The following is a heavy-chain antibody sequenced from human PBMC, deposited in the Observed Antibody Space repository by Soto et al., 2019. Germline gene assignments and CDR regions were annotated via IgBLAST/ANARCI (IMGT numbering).Heavy chain of an antibody. V-gene: IGHV1-46*01. CDR2: IXPSGGXT. CDR1: GYTFSSYY. Sequence: XVKVSCKASGYTFSSYYMHWVRQAPGQGHEWMGIIXPSGGXTPYAQKFQGXXTMTRDTXXTTVYMELSSLRSEDTAVYYCARYDYNGYYFDYWGQGTLVTVSS. J-gene: IGHJ4*02. CDR3: ARYDYNGYYFDY. D-gene: IGHD4-4*01.